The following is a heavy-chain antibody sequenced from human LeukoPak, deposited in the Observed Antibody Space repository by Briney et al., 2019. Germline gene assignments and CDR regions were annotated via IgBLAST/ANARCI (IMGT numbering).Heavy chain of an antibody. CDR1: GFTFSSST. J-gene: IGHJ3*02. D-gene: IGHD3-22*01. CDR3: AADGPADLFDGSEDPPRDAFEI. V-gene: IGHV1-58*02. CDR2: IVVGSGNT. Sequence: ASVKVSCKASGFTFSSSTMQWVRQARGQRLEWIGWIVVGSGNTNYAQKFQGRVTISRDMSTSTAYMELSSLTSEDTAVFYCAADGPADLFDGSEDPPRDAFEIWGQGTMVTVSS.